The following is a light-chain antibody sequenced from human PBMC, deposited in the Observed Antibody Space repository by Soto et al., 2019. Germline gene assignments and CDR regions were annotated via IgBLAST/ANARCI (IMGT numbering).Light chain of an antibody. CDR1: SSDVGGYNY. J-gene: IGLJ3*02. CDR2: DVN. Sequence: QAVLTQTASVSGSPGQSITISCTGTSSDVGGYNYVSWYQHHPDKAPKLMIFDVNNRPSGISSRFSGSKSGNTASLTISGLQAEDEAAYYCSSYTSSSPRLVFGGGTKLTVL. V-gene: IGLV2-14*03. CDR3: SSYTSSSPRLV.